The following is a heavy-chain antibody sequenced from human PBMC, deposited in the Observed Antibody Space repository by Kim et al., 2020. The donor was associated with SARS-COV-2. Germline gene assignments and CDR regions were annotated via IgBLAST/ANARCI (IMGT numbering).Heavy chain of an antibody. CDR1: GGSISSYY. J-gene: IGHJ5*02. V-gene: IGHV4-59*08. D-gene: IGHD3-10*01. CDR2: IYYSGST. Sequence: SETLSLTCTVSGGSISSYYWSWIRQPPGKGLEWIGYIYYSGSTNYNPSLKSRVTISVDTSKNQFSLKLSSVTAADTAVYYCARAPPMVRGPNKGFDPWGQGTLVTVSS. CDR3: ARAPPMVRGPNKGFDP.